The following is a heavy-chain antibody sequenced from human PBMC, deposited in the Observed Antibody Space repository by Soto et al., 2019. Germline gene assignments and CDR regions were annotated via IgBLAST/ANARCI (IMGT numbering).Heavy chain of an antibody. CDR3: ARSPWYGDILDYFDY. Sequence: PSETLSLTCTVSGGSISSGGYYWSWIRQHPGKGLEWIGYIYYSGSTYYNPSLKSRVTISVDTSKNQFSLKLSSVTAADTAVYYCARSPWYGDILDYFDYWGQGTLVTVSS. D-gene: IGHD4-17*01. J-gene: IGHJ4*02. CDR1: GGSISSGGYY. CDR2: IYYSGST. V-gene: IGHV4-31*03.